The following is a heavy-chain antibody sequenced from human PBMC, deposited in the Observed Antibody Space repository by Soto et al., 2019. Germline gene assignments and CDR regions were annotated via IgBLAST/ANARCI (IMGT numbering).Heavy chain of an antibody. CDR2: IYYSGST. V-gene: IGHV4-59*08. Sequence: SETRSLACTVCDGTFSSSYCNWIRQPPGKGLEWIGYIYYSGSTNYNPSLKSRVTISVDTSKNQFSLKLSSVTAADTAVYYCARAKAPLYSSSWYWFDPWGQGTLVTVSS. D-gene: IGHD6-13*01. CDR3: ARAKAPLYSSSWYWFDP. CDR1: DGTFSSSY. J-gene: IGHJ5*02.